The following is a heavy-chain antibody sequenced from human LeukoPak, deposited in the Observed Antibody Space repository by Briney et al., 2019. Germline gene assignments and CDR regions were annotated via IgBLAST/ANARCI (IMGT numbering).Heavy chain of an antibody. D-gene: IGHD6-13*01. CDR1: GDSISSYY. V-gene: IGHV4-59*01. Sequence: SETLSLTCTVSGDSISSYYWSWIRQPPGKGLEWIGYIFYSGSTNYNPSLKSRVTISVDTSKNQFSLKLNPVAAADTAVYYCARGGSSQQLVRFDYWGQGTLVTVSS. CDR3: ARGGSSQQLVRFDY. CDR2: IFYSGST. J-gene: IGHJ4*02.